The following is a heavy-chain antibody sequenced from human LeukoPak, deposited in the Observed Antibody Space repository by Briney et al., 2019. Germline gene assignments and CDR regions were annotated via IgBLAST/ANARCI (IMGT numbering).Heavy chain of an antibody. J-gene: IGHJ4*02. CDR3: AGCAGNSCYFDY. V-gene: IGHV3-7*01. D-gene: IGHD1-1*01. Sequence: GGSLRLSCVASGFIFISDWMSWVRQVPGKGRGWVGNIKQDGSAKNYVGSVKGRFTISRDNAKNSLYLQLNSLRAEDTAVYYCAGCAGNSCYFDYWGQGTLVIASS. CDR2: IKQDGSAK. CDR1: GFIFISDW.